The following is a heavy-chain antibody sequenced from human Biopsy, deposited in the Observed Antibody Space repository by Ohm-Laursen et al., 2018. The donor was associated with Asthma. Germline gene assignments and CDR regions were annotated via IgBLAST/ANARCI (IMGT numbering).Heavy chain of an antibody. CDR2: ISYSRST. D-gene: IGHD2-15*01. J-gene: IGHJ2*01. Sequence: SETLSLTYTVSGGSVSSGSYYWSWIRQPPGKGPAWVSYISYSRSTDYNPSLKSRLTISMDTSKNQFSLKLSSVTAADTAVYYCARVPTTLRYFDLWGRGTLVTVSS. CDR3: ARVPTTLRYFDL. CDR1: GGSVSSGSYY. V-gene: IGHV4-61*01.